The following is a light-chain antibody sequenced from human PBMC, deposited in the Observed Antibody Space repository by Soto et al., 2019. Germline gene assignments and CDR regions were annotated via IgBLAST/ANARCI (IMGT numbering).Light chain of an antibody. CDR3: QQANSFPWT. V-gene: IGKV1-12*02. Sequence: LHKTQSPSTLAASVGDRVTITFLASQSISSWLAWYQQKPGKAPKLLIYAASSLQSGVPSRFSGSGSGTDFTLTISSLQPEDFATYYCQQANSFPWTFGQGTKVDIK. CDR1: QSISSW. J-gene: IGKJ1*01. CDR2: AAS.